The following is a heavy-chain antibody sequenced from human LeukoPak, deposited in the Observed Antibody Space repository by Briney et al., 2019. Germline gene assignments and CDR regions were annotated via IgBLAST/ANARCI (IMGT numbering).Heavy chain of an antibody. D-gene: IGHD2-2*02. CDR1: GFTFGNHW. CDR2: IISDGSST. J-gene: IGHJ4*02. CDR3: ARDGSIPDY. V-gene: IGHV3-74*01. Sequence: GGSLRLSCAASGFTFGNHWMHWVRQTPGKGLVWVSRIISDGSSTSYADSVKGRFTISRDNAKNTLYLQMNSLRAEDTAVYYCARDGSIPDYWGQGTLVTVSS.